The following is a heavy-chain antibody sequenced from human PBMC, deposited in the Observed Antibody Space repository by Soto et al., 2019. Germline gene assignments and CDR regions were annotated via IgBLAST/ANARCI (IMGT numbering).Heavy chain of an antibody. CDR3: ARDPVYSSSWYPSYYFDY. V-gene: IGHV1-2*02. CDR2: INPNSGGT. Sequence: ASVTVSCKSCVYTFTVYYMHWVRQAPGQGLELMGWINPNSGGTNYAQKFQGRVTMTRDTSISTAYMELSRLRSDDTAVYYCARDPVYSSSWYPSYYFDYWGQGTRVTVSS. J-gene: IGHJ4*02. D-gene: IGHD6-13*01. CDR1: VYTFTVYY.